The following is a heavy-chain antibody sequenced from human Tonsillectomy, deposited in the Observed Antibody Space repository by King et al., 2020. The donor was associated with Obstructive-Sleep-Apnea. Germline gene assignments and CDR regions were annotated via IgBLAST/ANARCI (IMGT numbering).Heavy chain of an antibody. V-gene: IGHV3-30-3*01. CDR1: GFTFNIYA. Sequence: VQLVESGGGMVQPGRSLRLSCAASGFTFNIYAMHWVRQAPGKGLEWVTLISNDGNNKFYADSVRGRFTISRDNSKNTLYLQMNSLRAEDTAVYYCARGDPGELCDYWGQGTLVTVSS. J-gene: IGHJ4*02. CDR2: ISNDGNNK. D-gene: IGHD1-7*01. CDR3: ARGDPGELCDY.